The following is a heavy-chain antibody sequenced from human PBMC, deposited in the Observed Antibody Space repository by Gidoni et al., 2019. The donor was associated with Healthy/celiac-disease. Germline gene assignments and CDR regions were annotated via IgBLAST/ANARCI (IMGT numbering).Heavy chain of an antibody. CDR3: ARDKVDIAAFDI. CDR1: RFTFSSYG. V-gene: IGHV3-33*01. Sequence: QVQLVESGGGVVQPGRSLRLSCAASRFTFSSYGMHWARQAPGKGLEWVAVIWYDGSNKYYADSVKGRFTISRDNSKNTLYLQMNSLRAEDTAVYYCARDKVDIAAFDIWGQGTMVTVSS. D-gene: IGHD5-12*01. J-gene: IGHJ3*02. CDR2: IWYDGSNK.